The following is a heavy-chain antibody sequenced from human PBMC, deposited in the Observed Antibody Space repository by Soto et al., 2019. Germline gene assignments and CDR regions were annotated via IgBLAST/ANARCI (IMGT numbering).Heavy chain of an antibody. Sequence: GESLKISCKGSVYSFTSYWISWVRQMPGKGLEWMGRIDPSDSYTNYSPSFQGHVTISADKSISTAYLQWSSLKASDTAMYYCARRGKSGDYYYYGMDVWGQGTTVTVSS. J-gene: IGHJ6*02. V-gene: IGHV5-10-1*01. CDR1: VYSFTSYW. CDR3: ARRGKSGDYYYYGMDV. CDR2: IDPSDSYT. D-gene: IGHD1-26*01.